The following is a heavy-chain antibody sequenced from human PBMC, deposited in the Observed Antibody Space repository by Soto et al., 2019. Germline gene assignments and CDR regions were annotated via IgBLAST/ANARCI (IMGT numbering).Heavy chain of an antibody. Sequence: SCAASGFTFSSYGMHWVRQAPGKGLEWVAVIWYDGSNKYYADSVKGRFTISRDNSKNTLYLQMNSLRAEDTAVYYCARETYGDYVLDYWGQGTLVTVSS. CDR2: IWYDGSNK. CDR3: ARETYGDYVLDY. D-gene: IGHD4-17*01. J-gene: IGHJ4*02. CDR1: GFTFSSYG. V-gene: IGHV3-33*01.